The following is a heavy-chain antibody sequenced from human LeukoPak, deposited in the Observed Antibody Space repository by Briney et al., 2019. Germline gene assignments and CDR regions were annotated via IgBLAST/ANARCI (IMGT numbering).Heavy chain of an antibody. CDR3: ARHLWFGAYDYYYYMDV. CDR1: GYTFTSYG. V-gene: IGHV1-18*01. D-gene: IGHD3-10*01. CDR2: ISAYNGNT. Sequence: ASVKVSCKASGYTFTSYGISWVRQAPGQGLEWMGWISAYNGNTNYAQKLQGRVTMTTDTSTSTAYMELRSLRSDDTAVYYCARHLWFGAYDYYYYMDVWGKGTTVTVSS. J-gene: IGHJ6*03.